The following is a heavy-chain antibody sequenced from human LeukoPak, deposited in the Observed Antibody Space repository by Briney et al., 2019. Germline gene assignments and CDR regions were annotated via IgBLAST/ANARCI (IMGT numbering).Heavy chain of an antibody. D-gene: IGHD6-19*01. V-gene: IGHV3-48*03. Sequence: PGGSLRLSCAASGFTFSSYEMNWVRQAPGKGLEWVSYISGSGSTIYYADSVKGRFTISRDNSKNTLYLQMNSLRAEDTAVYYCAKVGYGWYEVDYWGQGTLVTVSS. CDR2: ISGSGSTI. CDR3: AKVGYGWYEVDY. CDR1: GFTFSSYE. J-gene: IGHJ4*02.